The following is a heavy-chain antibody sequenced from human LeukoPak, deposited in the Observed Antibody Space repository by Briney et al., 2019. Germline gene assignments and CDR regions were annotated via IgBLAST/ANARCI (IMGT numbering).Heavy chain of an antibody. V-gene: IGHV4-4*07. D-gene: IGHD1-7*01. Sequence: SETLSLTCTVSGGSISSFYWSWIRQPAGKGLEWIRRIYSSGTTNYNPSLKSRLTMSVDTSKNQFSLKLSSVTAADTAVYYCARDSAPSDWNYDYWGQGTLVTVSS. J-gene: IGHJ4*02. CDR3: ARDSAPSDWNYDY. CDR2: IYSSGTT. CDR1: GGSISSFY.